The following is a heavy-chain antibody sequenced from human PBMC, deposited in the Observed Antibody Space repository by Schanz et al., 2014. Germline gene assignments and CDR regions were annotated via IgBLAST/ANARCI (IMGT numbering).Heavy chain of an antibody. CDR2: IKSKTDGGTG. Sequence: EVQLVESGGGLVKPGGSLRLSCATSGFTLNNAWMNWVRQAPGKGLQWVARIKSKTDGGTGDYAAPVKGRFTISTDDSKNAVYLQMTSLQTEDTAVYYCAADLWFGAVWGVWWGQGTLVTVSS. J-gene: IGHJ4*02. CDR3: AADLWFGAVWGVW. V-gene: IGHV3-15*01. CDR1: GFTLNNAW. D-gene: IGHD3-10*01.